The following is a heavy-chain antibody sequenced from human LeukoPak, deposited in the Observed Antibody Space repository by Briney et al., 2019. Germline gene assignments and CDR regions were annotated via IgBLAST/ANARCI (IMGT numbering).Heavy chain of an antibody. CDR1: GFIFSNYG. Sequence: PGGSLRLSCAASGFIFSNYGIHWARQAPGKGLEWVAFIRYDASDKYYADSVKGRFTISRDNSKNKVYLQMNSLGAEDTAVYYCAKDSWEVGATSEIDYWGQGTLVTVSS. CDR2: IRYDASDK. CDR3: AKDSWEVGATSEIDY. D-gene: IGHD1-26*01. J-gene: IGHJ4*02. V-gene: IGHV3-30*02.